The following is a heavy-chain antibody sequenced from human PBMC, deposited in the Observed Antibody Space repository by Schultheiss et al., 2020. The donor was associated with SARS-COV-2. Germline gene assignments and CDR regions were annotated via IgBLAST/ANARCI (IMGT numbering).Heavy chain of an antibody. CDR2: INHGGTT. V-gene: IGHV4-34*01. Sequence: GSLRLSCAVSGGSFSDYHWTWIRQPPGKGLEWIGEINHGGTTNYNPSFKSRVTISADTSKNQFSLKLSSVTAADTAVYYCARVPYGDPYWYFDLWGRGTLVTVSS. D-gene: IGHD4-17*01. J-gene: IGHJ2*01. CDR1: GGSFSDYH. CDR3: ARVPYGDPYWYFDL.